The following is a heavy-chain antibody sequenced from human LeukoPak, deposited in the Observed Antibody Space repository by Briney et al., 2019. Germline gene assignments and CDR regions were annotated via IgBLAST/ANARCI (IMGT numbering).Heavy chain of an antibody. CDR3: ARDVGYRYAQMFFDI. CDR1: GFTFSDYY. D-gene: IGHD5-18*01. CDR2: ISSSGSAV. Sequence: GGSLRLSCAASGFTFSDYYMSWIRQTPGKGLEWISYISSSGSAVFYADSVKGRFTISRDNAKNSLYLQMNSLRAEDTAMYYCARDVGYRYAQMFFDIWGQGTMVTVSS. J-gene: IGHJ3*02. V-gene: IGHV3-11*01.